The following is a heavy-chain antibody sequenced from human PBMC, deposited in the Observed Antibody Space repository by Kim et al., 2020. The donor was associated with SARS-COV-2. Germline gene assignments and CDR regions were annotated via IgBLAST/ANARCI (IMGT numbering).Heavy chain of an antibody. CDR2: FDPEDGET. CDR1: GYTLTELS. Sequence: ASVKVSCKVSGYTLTELSMHWVRQAPGKGLEWMGGFDPEDGETIYAQKFQGRVTMTEDKATDTAYMELSSLTSEDTAVYYCATAAAVCRGATRCRRWFDPWGQGTLVTVSS. V-gene: IGHV1-24*01. D-gene: IGHD1-26*01. CDR3: ATAAAVCRGATRCRRWFDP. J-gene: IGHJ5*02.